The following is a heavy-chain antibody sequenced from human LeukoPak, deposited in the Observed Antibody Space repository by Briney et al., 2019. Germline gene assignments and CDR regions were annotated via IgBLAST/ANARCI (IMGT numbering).Heavy chain of an antibody. CDR3: TTDRFSILTGCYFRVGLDP. V-gene: IGHV3-15*01. CDR2: IKSKTDGGTT. CDR1: GFTFSNAW. Sequence: GGSLRLSCAASGFTFSNAWMSWVRQAPGKGLEWVGRIKSKTDGGTTDYAAPVKGRFTISRDDSKNTLYLQMNSLKTEDTAVYYCTTDRFSILTGCYFRVGLDPWGQGTLVTVSS. D-gene: IGHD3-9*01. J-gene: IGHJ5*02.